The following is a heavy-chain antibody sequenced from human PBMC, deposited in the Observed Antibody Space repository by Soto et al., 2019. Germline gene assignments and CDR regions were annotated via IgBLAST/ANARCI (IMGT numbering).Heavy chain of an antibody. J-gene: IGHJ6*03. CDR3: ARLGYFGWLNMAYYYMDV. CDR2: INHSGST. CDR1: GGSFSGYY. V-gene: IGHV4-34*01. Sequence: SETLSLTCAVYGGSFSGYYWSWIRQPPGKGLEWIGEINHSGSTNYNPSLKSRVTISVDTSKNQFSLKLSSVTAADTAVYYCARLGYFGWLNMAYYYMDVWGKGTTVTVSS. D-gene: IGHD3-9*01.